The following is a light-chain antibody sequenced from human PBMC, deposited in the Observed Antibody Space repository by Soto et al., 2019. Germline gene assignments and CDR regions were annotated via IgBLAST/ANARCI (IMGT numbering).Light chain of an antibody. CDR3: MQGAHLPLT. CDR2: KVS. J-gene: IGKJ4*01. CDR1: RSLLYSDGNTY. V-gene: IGKV2-30*01. Sequence: DVVMTQSPLSLPVTLGQPASISCRSSRSLLYSDGNTYLHWFQQRPGQSPRRLIYKVSNRDSGVPYRFSGSGSGTDFTLRISRVEAEDVAVYYCMQGAHLPLTFGGGTRVEIK.